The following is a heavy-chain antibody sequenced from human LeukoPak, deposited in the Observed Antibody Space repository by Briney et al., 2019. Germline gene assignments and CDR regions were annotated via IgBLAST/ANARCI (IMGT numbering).Heavy chain of an antibody. CDR2: IRSKANSYAT. CDR1: GFTFSNAW. CDR3: TLEYSSSGWVFDY. Sequence: GGSLRLSCAASGFTFSNAWMSWVRQAPGKGLEWVGRIRSKANSYATAYAASVKGRFTISRDDSKNTAYLQMNSLKTEDTAVYYCTLEYSSSGWVFDYWGQGTLVTVSS. V-gene: IGHV3-73*01. D-gene: IGHD6-6*01. J-gene: IGHJ4*02.